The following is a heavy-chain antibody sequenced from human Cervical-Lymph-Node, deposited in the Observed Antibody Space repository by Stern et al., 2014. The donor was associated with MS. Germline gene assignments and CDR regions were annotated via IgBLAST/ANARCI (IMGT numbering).Heavy chain of an antibody. V-gene: IGHV2-70*04. D-gene: IGHD3-3*01. CDR3: ARSPPYYEFWNDYYYFDY. J-gene: IGHJ4*02. Sequence: QITLKESGPALVKPTQTLTLTCTFSGFSLSTSGMRVSWIRQPPGKALEWLARIDWDDAKFYSTSLKTRLTISKDTSKSQVVLTMTNMDPVDTATYYCARSPPYYEFWNDYYYFDYWGQGTLVAVSS. CDR1: GFSLSTSGMR. CDR2: IDWDDAK.